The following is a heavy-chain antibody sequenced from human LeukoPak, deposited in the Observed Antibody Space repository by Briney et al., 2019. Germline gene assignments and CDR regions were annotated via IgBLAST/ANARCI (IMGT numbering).Heavy chain of an antibody. Sequence: GGSLRLSCAASGFTFSSYSMNWVRQAPGKGLEWVSSISSSSSYIYYADSVKGRFTISRDNAKNSLYLQMNSLRAEDTAVYYCARRGYSGYDEAGTMFDYWGQGTLVTVSS. CDR2: ISSSSSYI. D-gene: IGHD5-12*01. J-gene: IGHJ4*02. CDR1: GFTFSSYS. V-gene: IGHV3-21*01. CDR3: ARRGYSGYDEAGTMFDY.